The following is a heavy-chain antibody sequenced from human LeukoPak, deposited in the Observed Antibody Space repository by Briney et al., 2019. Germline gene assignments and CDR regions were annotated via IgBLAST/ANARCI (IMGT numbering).Heavy chain of an antibody. CDR2: IYYSGST. J-gene: IGHJ4*02. Sequence: PSETLSLTCSVSGVSIRSYYWSWIRQPPGKGLEWIGYIYYSGSTNYNPSLKSRVIISVDTSKNQFSLKLTSVTAADTAVYYCARYSDSSGYYDYWGQGTLVTVSS. CDR1: GVSIRSYY. CDR3: ARYSDSSGYYDY. V-gene: IGHV4-59*12. D-gene: IGHD3-22*01.